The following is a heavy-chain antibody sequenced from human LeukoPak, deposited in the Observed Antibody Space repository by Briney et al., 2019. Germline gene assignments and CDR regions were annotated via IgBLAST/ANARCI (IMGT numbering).Heavy chain of an antibody. J-gene: IGHJ4*02. D-gene: IGHD3-3*01. CDR2: ISGSGGST. Sequence: GGSLRLSCAASGFTFSSYSMNWVRQAPGKGLEWVSAISGSGGSTYYADSVKGRFTISRDNSKNTLYLQMNSLRAEDTAVYYCAKSFWSGYYTFDYWGQGTLVTVSS. CDR3: AKSFWSGYYTFDY. CDR1: GFTFSSYS. V-gene: IGHV3-23*01.